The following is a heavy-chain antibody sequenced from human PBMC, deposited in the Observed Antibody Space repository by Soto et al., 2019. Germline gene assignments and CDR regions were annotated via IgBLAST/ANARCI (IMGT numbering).Heavy chain of an antibody. D-gene: IGHD6-13*01. J-gene: IGHJ4*02. CDR1: GFTLSSYA. CDR2: ISGSGGST. Sequence: PGGSLRLSCAASGFTLSSYAMSWVRQAPGKGLEWVSAISGSGGSTYYADSVKGRFTISRDNSKNTLYLQMNSLRAEDTAVYYCAKDKSYSSSIDYWGQGTLVTVSS. CDR3: AKDKSYSSSIDY. V-gene: IGHV3-23*01.